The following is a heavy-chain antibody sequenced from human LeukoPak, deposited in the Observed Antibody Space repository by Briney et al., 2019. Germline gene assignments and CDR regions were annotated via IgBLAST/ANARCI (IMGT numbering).Heavy chain of an antibody. J-gene: IGHJ3*02. CDR3: ARVGWVLRYAFDI. CDR1: GFNFSPYW. D-gene: IGHD3-16*01. Sequence: GGSLRLSCAASGFNFSPYWMHWVRQGPGKGLVWVSRINSDGSSRYYADSVKGRFTISRDNAKNSLYLQMNSLRAEDTAVYYCARVGWVLRYAFDIWGQGTMVTVSS. CDR2: INSDGSSR. V-gene: IGHV3-74*01.